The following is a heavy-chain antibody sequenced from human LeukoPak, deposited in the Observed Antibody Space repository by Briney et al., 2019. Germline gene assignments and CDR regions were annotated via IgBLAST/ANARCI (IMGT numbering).Heavy chain of an antibody. CDR2: INSDGSST. Sequence: GGSLRLSCAASGFTFSSYWMHWVRQAPGKGLVWVSRINSDGSSTSYADSVKGRFTISRDNAKNSLYLQMNSLRAEDTAVYYCARVKRLLWFGELKNYYFDYWGQGTLVTVSS. V-gene: IGHV3-74*01. D-gene: IGHD3-10*01. CDR3: ARVKRLLWFGELKNYYFDY. J-gene: IGHJ4*02. CDR1: GFTFSSYW.